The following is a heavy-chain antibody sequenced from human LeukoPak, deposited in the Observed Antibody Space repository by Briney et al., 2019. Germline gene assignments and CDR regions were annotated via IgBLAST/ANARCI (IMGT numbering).Heavy chain of an antibody. V-gene: IGHV1-46*01. CDR1: GYTFGSSY. D-gene: IGHD2-8*01. J-gene: IGHJ3*02. Sequence: ASVKVSCKASGYTFGSSYMHWVRQAPGQGLEWMGIINPSGGTTIYAQRFQGRVTMTRDTSTSTVYMELSSLKYEDTAVYYCARQRGGQYEDGFDIWGQRTMVTVSS. CDR2: INPSGGTT. CDR3: ARQRGGQYEDGFDI.